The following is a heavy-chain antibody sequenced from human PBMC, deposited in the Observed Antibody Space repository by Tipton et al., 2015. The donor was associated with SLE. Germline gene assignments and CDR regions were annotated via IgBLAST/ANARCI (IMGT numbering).Heavy chain of an antibody. V-gene: IGHV3-74*01. D-gene: IGHD3-10*01. CDR2: INSDGSSS. CDR1: GFTFSSYG. Sequence: SLRLSCAASGFTFSSYGMHWVRQAPGKGLVWVSRINSDGSSSSYADSVKGRFTISRDNTKNTLFLQMNSLRAEDTAVYYCAKVGINYYVMDVWGQGTTVTVSS. CDR3: AKVGINYYVMDV. J-gene: IGHJ6*02.